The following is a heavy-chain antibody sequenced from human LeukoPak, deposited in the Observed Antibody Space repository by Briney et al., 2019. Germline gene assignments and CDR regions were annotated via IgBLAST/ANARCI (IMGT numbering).Heavy chain of an antibody. D-gene: IGHD2-15*01. CDR3: ARSRLLRDDAFDI. V-gene: IGHV1-69*06. CDR2: IIPIFGTA. CDR1: GGTFSSYA. Sequence: SVKVSCKASGGTFSSYAISWVRQAPGQGLEWMGGIIPIFGTANYAQKFQGRVTITADKSTSTAYMELSSLRSEDTAVYYCARSRLLRDDAFDIWGQGTMVTVSS. J-gene: IGHJ3*02.